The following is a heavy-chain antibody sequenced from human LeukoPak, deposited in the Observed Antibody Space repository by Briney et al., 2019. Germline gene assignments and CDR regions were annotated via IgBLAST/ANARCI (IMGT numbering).Heavy chain of an antibody. J-gene: IGHJ4*02. CDR2: IYYSGST. D-gene: IGHD5-24*01. CDR1: GGSISSTSYY. Sequence: SETLSLTCTVSGGSISSTSYYWGWIRQPPGKGRDWIGCIYYSGSTYYNPSFKSRFTMSVDTSKNQFSRKLTSVTAADTAVFFCARSSRDGYNYAYWGQGTLVTVSS. CDR3: ARSSRDGYNYAY. V-gene: IGHV4-39*01.